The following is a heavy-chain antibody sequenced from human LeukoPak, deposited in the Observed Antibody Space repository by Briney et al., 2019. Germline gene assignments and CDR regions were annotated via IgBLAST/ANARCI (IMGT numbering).Heavy chain of an antibody. CDR1: GYTFTSYG. CDR3: ARDAHTTRYCSSTSCYGRLRV. D-gene: IGHD2-2*01. V-gene: IGHV1-18*04. Sequence: ASVKVSCKASGYTFTSYGISWVRQAPGQGLEWMGWISAYNGNTNYAQKLQGRDTMTTDTSTSTAYMELRSLRSDDTAVYYCARDAHTTRYCSSTSCYGRLRVWGQGTLVTVSS. J-gene: IGHJ4*02. CDR2: ISAYNGNT.